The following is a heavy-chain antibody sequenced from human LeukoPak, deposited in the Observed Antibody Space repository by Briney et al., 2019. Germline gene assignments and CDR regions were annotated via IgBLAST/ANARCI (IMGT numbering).Heavy chain of an antibody. CDR2: IYYSGST. V-gene: IGHV4-39*07. CDR1: GGSFSSSSYY. CDR3: ARVGGIMVRTTYYFDY. Sequence: SSETLSLTCTVSGGSFSSSSYYWGWIRQSPGKGLEWTGSIYYSGSTYYNPSLKSRVTISVDTSKNQFSLKLCSVTAADTAVYYCARVGGIMVRTTYYFDYWGQGTLVTVSS. J-gene: IGHJ4*02. D-gene: IGHD3-10*01.